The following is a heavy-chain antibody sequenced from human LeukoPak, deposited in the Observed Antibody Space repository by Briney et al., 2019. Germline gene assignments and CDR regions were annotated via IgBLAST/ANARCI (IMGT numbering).Heavy chain of an antibody. CDR1: GGSIMSYY. V-gene: IGHV4-59*01. CDR3: ARGGAARLHFQN. J-gene: IGHJ1*01. Sequence: SETLSLTCTVSGGSIMSYYWNWIRQPPGKGLEWIGYIYHSGSTNYNPSLQSRVTISVDTSKNQFSLNLNSVTAADTAVYYCARGGAARLHFQNWGQGTLVTVSS. CDR2: IYHSGST. D-gene: IGHD6-6*01.